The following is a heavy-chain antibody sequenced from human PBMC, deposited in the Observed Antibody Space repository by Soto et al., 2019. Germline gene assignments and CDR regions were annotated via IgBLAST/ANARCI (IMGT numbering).Heavy chain of an antibody. D-gene: IGHD3-16*02. Sequence: QITLKESGPTLVKPTQTLTLTCTFTGFSLSTSGVGVGWIRQPPGKALEWLALIYWDDDKRYSPSLKSRFTTSKDSSKSQAVLTMSYMDAVDTATYYCTHSPFMITVGGVIDIRRFDPWGQGTLVTVSS. J-gene: IGHJ5*02. CDR3: THSPFMITVGGVIDIRRFDP. V-gene: IGHV2-5*02. CDR2: IYWDDDK. CDR1: GFSLSTSGVG.